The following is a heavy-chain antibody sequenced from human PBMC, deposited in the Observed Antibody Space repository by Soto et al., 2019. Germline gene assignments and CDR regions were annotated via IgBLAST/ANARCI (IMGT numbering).Heavy chain of an antibody. V-gene: IGHV1-2*04. CDR2: INPNSGGT. CDR3: ARHYGHDYGGPYWYSDL. D-gene: IGHD4-17*01. CDR1: GYTFTGYY. J-gene: IGHJ2*01. Sequence: ASVKVSCKASGYTFTGYYMHWVRQAPGQGLEWMGWINPNSGGTNYAQKFQGWVTMTRDTSTSTAYMELRSLRSDDTAVYYCARHYGHDYGGPYWYSDLWGRGTLVTVSS.